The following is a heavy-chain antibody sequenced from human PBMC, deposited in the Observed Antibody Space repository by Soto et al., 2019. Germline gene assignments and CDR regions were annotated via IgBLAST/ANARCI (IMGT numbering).Heavy chain of an antibody. CDR2: IIPIFGTA. D-gene: IGHD6-6*01. Sequence: QVQLVQSGAEVRKPGSSVKVSCKASGGTFSRHAISWVRQAPGQGLEWMGGIIPIFGTANHAQKFQGRVTIIADESTSTVYMELSSLRSEDTAVYYCARWSQGAARYNWFDPWGQGTLVTVSS. CDR1: GGTFSRHA. J-gene: IGHJ5*02. CDR3: ARWSQGAARYNWFDP. V-gene: IGHV1-69*01.